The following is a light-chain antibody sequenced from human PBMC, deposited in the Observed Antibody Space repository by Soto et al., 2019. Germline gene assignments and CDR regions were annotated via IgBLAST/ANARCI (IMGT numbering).Light chain of an antibody. J-gene: IGKJ1*01. CDR3: QQYNNYPWT. CDR1: QNINSW. V-gene: IGKV1-5*03. Sequence: DIQMTQSPSTLSASAGDRVTITCRASQNINSWLAWYQQKPGKAPKLLIYEASNLGSGVPSRFTGSRSGTEFTLTISSLQPDDLATYHCQQYNNYPWTFGHGTKVEIK. CDR2: EAS.